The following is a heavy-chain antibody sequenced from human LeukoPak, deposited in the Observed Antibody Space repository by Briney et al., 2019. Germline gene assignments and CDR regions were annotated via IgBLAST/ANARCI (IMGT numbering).Heavy chain of an antibody. Sequence: GGSLRLSCAASGFTFSGYSLTWVRQAPGKGLEWVSSISNTGSYTYYLDSVKGRFTISRDNAKNSTFLQMNSLRAEDTAVYYCASDIVVVVAARSPHAFDIWGQGTMVTVSS. J-gene: IGHJ3*02. D-gene: IGHD2-15*01. V-gene: IGHV3-21*01. CDR3: ASDIVVVVAARSPHAFDI. CDR1: GFTFSGYS. CDR2: ISNTGSYT.